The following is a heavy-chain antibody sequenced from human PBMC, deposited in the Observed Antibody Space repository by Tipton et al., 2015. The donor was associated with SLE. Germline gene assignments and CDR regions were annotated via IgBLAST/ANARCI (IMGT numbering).Heavy chain of an antibody. CDR2: IYYSGST. J-gene: IGHJ3*02. CDR3: ARINWKGDAFDI. CDR1: GGSISSSSYY. V-gene: IGHV4-39*07. Sequence: TLSLTCTVSGGSISSSSYYWGWIRQPPGKGLEWIGSIYYSGSTYYNPSFKSRVTISVDTSKNQFSLKLSSVTAADTAVYYCARINWKGDAFDIWGQGTMVTVSS. D-gene: IGHD1-1*01.